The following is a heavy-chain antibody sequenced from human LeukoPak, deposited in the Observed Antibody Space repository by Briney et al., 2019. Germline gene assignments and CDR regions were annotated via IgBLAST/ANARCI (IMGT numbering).Heavy chain of an antibody. V-gene: IGHV3-30*02. J-gene: IGHJ4*02. CDR1: GFTFSSYG. CDR3: AKGTPTRRTWPAGVDY. CDR2: IRYDGSNK. D-gene: IGHD2-15*01. Sequence: GGSLRLSCAASGFTFSSYGMHWVRQAPGKGLEWVAFIRYDGSNKYYADSVKGRFTISRDNSKNTLYLQMNSLRAEDTAVYYCAKGTPTRRTWPAGVDYWGQGTLVTVSS.